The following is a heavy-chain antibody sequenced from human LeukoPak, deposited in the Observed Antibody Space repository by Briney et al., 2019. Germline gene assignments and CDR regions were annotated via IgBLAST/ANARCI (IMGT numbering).Heavy chain of an antibody. CDR2: IDWDNDK. D-gene: IGHD3-22*01. CDR3: ARTYDGSGYLFDY. Sequence: KESGPALLKPTQTLTLTCTFSGFSLSTSAMRVSWIRQPPGKALEWLARIDWDNDKFYKTSLETRLTISKDTSKNQVVLTMTNMDPVDTATYYCARTYDGSGYLFDYWGQGTLVTVSS. V-gene: IGHV2-70*04. J-gene: IGHJ4*02. CDR1: GFSLSTSAMR.